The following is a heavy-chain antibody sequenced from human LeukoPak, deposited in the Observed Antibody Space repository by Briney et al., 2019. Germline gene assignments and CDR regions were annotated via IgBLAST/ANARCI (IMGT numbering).Heavy chain of an antibody. CDR1: GYTFTGYY. D-gene: IGHD2-15*01. CDR3: ARLYCSGGSCHDY. J-gene: IGHJ4*02. V-gene: IGHV1-2*06. Sequence: ASVKVSCKASGYTFTGYYMHWARQAPGQGLEWMGRINPNSGGTNYAQKFQGRVTMTGDTSISTAYMELSRLRSDDTAVYYCARLYCSGGSCHDYWGQGTLVTVSS. CDR2: INPNSGGT.